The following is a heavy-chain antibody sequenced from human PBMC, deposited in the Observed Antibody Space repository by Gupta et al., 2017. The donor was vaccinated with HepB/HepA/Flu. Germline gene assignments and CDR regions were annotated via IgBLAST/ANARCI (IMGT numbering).Heavy chain of an antibody. CDR2: ISWNSGSV. D-gene: IGHD6-19*01. J-gene: IGHJ4*02. Sequence: EVQLVESGGGLVQPGRSLRLSCAASGFTFDDYAMHWARQAPGKGLEWVSGISWNSGSVGFADSVKGRFTISRDNAKNSLYLQMNSLRAEDTALYYCAKDVSSGWYGGFDYWGQGTLVTVSS. V-gene: IGHV3-9*01. CDR3: AKDVSSGWYGGFDY. CDR1: GFTFDDYA.